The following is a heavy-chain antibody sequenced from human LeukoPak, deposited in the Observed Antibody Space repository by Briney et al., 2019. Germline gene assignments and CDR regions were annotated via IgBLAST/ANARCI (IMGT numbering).Heavy chain of an antibody. Sequence: GASVKVSCKASGGTFSSYAISWVRQAPGQGLEWMGWINPNSGGTNYAQKFQGRVTMTRDTSISTAYMELSRLRSDDTAVYYCARGDYGDYPGYWGQGTLVTVSS. V-gene: IGHV1-2*02. CDR3: ARGDYGDYPGY. CDR1: GGTFSSYA. CDR2: INPNSGGT. D-gene: IGHD4-17*01. J-gene: IGHJ4*02.